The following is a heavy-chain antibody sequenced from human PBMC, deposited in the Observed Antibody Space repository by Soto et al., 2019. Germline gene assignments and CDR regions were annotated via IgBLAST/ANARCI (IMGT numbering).Heavy chain of an antibody. V-gene: IGHV3-23*01. CDR3: AKQIEETVGATVFDY. D-gene: IGHD1-26*01. CDR1: GFTFSSYA. Sequence: HPGGSLRLSCAASGFTFSSYAMSWVRQAPGKGLEWVSAISGSGGSTYYADSVKGRFTISRDNSKNTPYLQMNSLRAEDTAVYYCAKQIEETVGATVFDYWGQGTLVTVSS. CDR2: ISGSGGST. J-gene: IGHJ4*02.